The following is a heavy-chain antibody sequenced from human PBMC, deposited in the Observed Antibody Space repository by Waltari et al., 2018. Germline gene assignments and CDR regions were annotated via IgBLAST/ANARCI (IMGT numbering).Heavy chain of an antibody. CDR1: GGSISSHY. CDR3: ARDRGYCSGGSCSRDYYYGMDV. CDR2: SYYSGST. D-gene: IGHD2-15*01. Sequence: QVQLQESGPGLVKPSETLSLTCTVSGGSISSHYWSWIRQPPGKGLEWIGYSYYSGSTNYNPSLKSRVTISVDTAKNQFSLKLSSVTAADTAVYYCARDRGYCSGGSCSRDYYYGMDVWGQGTTVTVSS. J-gene: IGHJ6*02. V-gene: IGHV4-59*11.